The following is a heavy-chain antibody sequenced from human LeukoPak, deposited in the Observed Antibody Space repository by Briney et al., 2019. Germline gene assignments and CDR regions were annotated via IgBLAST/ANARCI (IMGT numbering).Heavy chain of an antibody. CDR2: ISGSGGST. CDR1: GFTFSSYA. V-gene: IGHV3-23*01. Sequence: SGGSLRLSCAASGFTFSSYAMSWVRQAPGKGLEWVSAISGSGGSTYYADSVKGRFTISRDNSKNTLYLQMNSLRAEDTAVYYCARDKGYCSSTSCPTLLKYYYGMDVWGQGTTVTVSS. CDR3: ARDKGYCSSTSCPTLLKYYYGMDV. D-gene: IGHD2-2*01. J-gene: IGHJ6*02.